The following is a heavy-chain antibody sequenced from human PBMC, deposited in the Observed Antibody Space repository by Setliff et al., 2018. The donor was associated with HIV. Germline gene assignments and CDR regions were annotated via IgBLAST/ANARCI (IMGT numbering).Heavy chain of an antibody. CDR1: GFIFGDFE. D-gene: IGHD4-17*01. CDR2: ISGSDGTV. V-gene: IGHV3-48*03. CDR3: ATSSPPDDYGDLGGIDH. Sequence: LRLSCAASGFIFGDFEMNWVRQAPGKGLEWLSYISGSDGTVLYADSVKGRFSVSRDNAENSLSLQMNGLRDDDTAVYFCATSSPPDDYGDLGGIDHWGQGTLVTVSS. J-gene: IGHJ4*02.